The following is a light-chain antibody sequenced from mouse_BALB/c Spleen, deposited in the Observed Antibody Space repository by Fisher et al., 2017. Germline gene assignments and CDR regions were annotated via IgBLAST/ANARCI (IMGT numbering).Light chain of an antibody. CDR2: STS. CDR1: SSVSSSY. Sequence: DIVLTQTPAIMSASPGEKVTMTCRASSSVSSSYLHWYQQKSGASPKLWIYSTSNLASGVPARFSGSGSGTSYSLTISSVEAEDAATYYCHQRSSYPWTFGVGTKLEIK. V-gene: IGKV4-57-1*01. CDR3: HQRSSYPWT. J-gene: IGKJ1*01.